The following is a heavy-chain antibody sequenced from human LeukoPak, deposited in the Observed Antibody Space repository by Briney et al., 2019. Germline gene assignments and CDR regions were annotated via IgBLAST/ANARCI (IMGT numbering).Heavy chain of an antibody. CDR3: ARVVIVVVPAAIVPNWFDP. V-gene: IGHV1-18*01. Sequence: GASVKVSCKAAGYTFTSYGISWVRQAPGQGLEWMGWISAYNGNTNYAQKLQGRVTMTTDTSTSTAYMELRSLRSDDTAVYYCARVVIVVVPAAIVPNWFDPWGQGTLVTVSS. D-gene: IGHD2-2*03. J-gene: IGHJ5*02. CDR2: ISAYNGNT. CDR1: GYTFTSYG.